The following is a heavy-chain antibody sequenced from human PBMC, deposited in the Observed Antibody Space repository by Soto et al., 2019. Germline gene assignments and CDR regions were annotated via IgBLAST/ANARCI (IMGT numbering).Heavy chain of an antibody. CDR3: ARIFGVVIWRYYYYYMDV. D-gene: IGHD3-3*01. CDR1: GGSFSGYY. V-gene: IGHV4-34*01. CDR2: INHNGST. J-gene: IGHJ6*03. Sequence: SETLSLTCAVYGGSFSGYYWSWIRQPPGKGLEWIGEINHNGSTNYNPSLKSRVTISVDTSKNQFSLKLSSVTDADTAVYYCARIFGVVIWRYYYYYMDVWGKGTTVTVSS.